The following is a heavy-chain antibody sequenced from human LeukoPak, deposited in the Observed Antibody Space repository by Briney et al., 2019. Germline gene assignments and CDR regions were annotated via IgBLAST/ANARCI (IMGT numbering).Heavy chain of an antibody. V-gene: IGHV1-18*01. CDR2: ISAYNGDT. J-gene: IGHJ4*02. CDR1: VYTFTEFG. Sequence: ASVKVSCKTSVYTFTEFGMSCVRQAPGQGLEWMGWISAYNGDTNYAHNLQGRVTMTTDTSTSTAYMELRSLRSDDTAVYYCARGRPSDYWGQGTPVTVSS. CDR3: ARGRPSDY.